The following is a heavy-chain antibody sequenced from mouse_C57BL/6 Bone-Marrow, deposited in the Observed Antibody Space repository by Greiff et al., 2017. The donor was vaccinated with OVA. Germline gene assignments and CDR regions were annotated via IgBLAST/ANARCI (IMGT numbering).Heavy chain of an antibody. D-gene: IGHD2-1*01. J-gene: IGHJ3*01. CDR2: NDHSDSET. CDR1: GYTFTSYW. V-gene: IGHV1-52*01. Sequence: QGQLQQPGAELVRPGSSVKLSCKASGYTFTSYWMPWVKQRPIKGLEWIGNNDHSDSETHYNQMFMDKPTLTVVKSSSTAYMQLSSLTSEDSAVYYCARGRGIYYGTLRPCAYWGQGTLVTVSA. CDR3: ARGRGIYYGTLRPCAY.